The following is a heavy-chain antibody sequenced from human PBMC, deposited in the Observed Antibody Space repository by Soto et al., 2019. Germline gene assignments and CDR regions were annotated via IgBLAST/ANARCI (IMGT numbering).Heavy chain of an antibody. CDR1: GGTFSSYA. V-gene: IGHV1-69*01. D-gene: IGHD3-9*01. CDR2: IIPIFDTA. Sequence: QVQLVQSGAEVKKPGSSVKFSCKASGGTFSSYAISWVRQAPGQGLEWMGGIIPIFDTANYAQKFQGRVTITADESTSTPYMELRSMRSEDTAVYYCASLPAPDYDMLTGTYYWGQVTLVTVSS. J-gene: IGHJ4*02. CDR3: ASLPAPDYDMLTGTYY.